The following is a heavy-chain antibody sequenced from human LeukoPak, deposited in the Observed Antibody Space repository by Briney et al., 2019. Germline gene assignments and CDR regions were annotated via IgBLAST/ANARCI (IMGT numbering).Heavy chain of an antibody. CDR3: AKEGQVGASPFDY. Sequence: GGSLRLSCTASGFSFSSYSMHWVRQAPGKGLEWVGIGSDAITKYYADLVKGRFTMSRDNSKDTLYLQMNSLRAEDTAIYYCAKEGQVGASPFDYWGERSLVTVSA. J-gene: IGHJ4*02. V-gene: IGHV3-30*04. D-gene: IGHD1-26*01. CDR1: GFSFSSYS. CDR2: GSDAITK.